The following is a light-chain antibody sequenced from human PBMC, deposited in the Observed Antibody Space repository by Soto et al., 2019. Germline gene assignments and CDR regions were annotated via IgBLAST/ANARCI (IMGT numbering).Light chain of an antibody. V-gene: IGKV3-20*01. J-gene: IGKJ1*01. CDR3: QHYGSSLWT. CDR2: GVS. Sequence: EIVLTQSPDTLSLSPGQRATLSCRASQSVRSDYFAWYQQKPGQAPRVIIFGVSTRATGIPDRFSGSGSETDFTLTISRLEPEDFAVYYCQHYGSSLWTFGQGTKVDIK. CDR1: QSVRSDY.